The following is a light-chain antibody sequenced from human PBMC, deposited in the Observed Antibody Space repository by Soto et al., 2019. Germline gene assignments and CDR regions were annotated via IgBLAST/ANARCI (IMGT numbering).Light chain of an antibody. J-gene: IGKJ1*01. CDR3: QQYGSSPPT. Sequence: EIVLTQSPGTLSLSPGERATLSCRASQSVSSNYLAWYQRKPGQAPRLLIYGASSRAIDIPNRFSGSGSGTDFTLTITRLEPEDFAVYYCQQYGSSPPTFVQGTKGEI. CDR1: QSVSSNY. CDR2: GAS. V-gene: IGKV3-20*01.